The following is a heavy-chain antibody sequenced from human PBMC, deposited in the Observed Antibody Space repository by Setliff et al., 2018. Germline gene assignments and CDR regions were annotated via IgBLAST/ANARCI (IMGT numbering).Heavy chain of an antibody. V-gene: IGHV1-18*01. CDR3: ARVSEAAAAGFDY. Sequence: GASVKVSCKASGYTFTSYAFSWVRQAPGQGLEWMGWISAYNGNTNFAQKFQGRVTMTTDTSTSTAYMELRSLRSDDTAVYYCARVSEAAAAGFDYWGQGTLVTVSS. D-gene: IGHD6-13*01. J-gene: IGHJ4*02. CDR1: GYTFTSYA. CDR2: ISAYNGNT.